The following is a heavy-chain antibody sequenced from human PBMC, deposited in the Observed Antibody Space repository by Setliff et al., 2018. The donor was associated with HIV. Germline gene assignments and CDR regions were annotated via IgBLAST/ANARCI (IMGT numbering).Heavy chain of an antibody. CDR1: GGTFSSYA. J-gene: IGHJ2*01. CDR3: ATGPSEGWGRRGYFDL. D-gene: IGHD7-27*01. CDR2: IIPIFGTA. Sequence: GASVKVSCKASGGTFSSYAISWVRQAPGQGLEWMGGIIPIFGTANYAQKFQGRVTITTDESTSTAYMELSSLRSEDTAVYYCATGPSEGWGRRGYFDLWGRGTLVTVSS. V-gene: IGHV1-69*05.